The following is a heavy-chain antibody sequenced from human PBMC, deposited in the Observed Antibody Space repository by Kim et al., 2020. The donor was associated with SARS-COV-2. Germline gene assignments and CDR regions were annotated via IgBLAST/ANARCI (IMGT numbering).Heavy chain of an antibody. CDR1: GFTFSNAW. D-gene: IGHD2-2*01. CDR2: IKSKTDGGTT. CDR3: TLDVVVPAANRGAYYYYGMDV. V-gene: IGHV3-15*01. Sequence: GGSLRLSCAASGFTFSNAWMSWVRQAPGKGLEWVGRIKSKTDGGTTDYAAPVKGRFTISRDDSKNTLYLQMNSLKTEDTAVYYCTLDVVVPAANRGAYYYYGMDVWGQGTTVTVSS. J-gene: IGHJ6*02.